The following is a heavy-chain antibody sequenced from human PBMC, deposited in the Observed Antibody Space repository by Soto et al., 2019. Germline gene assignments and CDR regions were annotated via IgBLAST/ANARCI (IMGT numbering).Heavy chain of an antibody. Sequence: QVQLVQSGAEVKTPGSSVKVSCKASGGTFNSYSIDWVRQAPGQGFEWMGGILPMSGRPNYAQRFQGRVTFSADKTTITVYMEVNSLTHEDTAVYYCTRRGRQSANWFDPWGQGTLVTVSS. CDR2: ILPMSGRP. V-gene: IGHV1-69*06. CDR3: TRRGRQSANWFDP. CDR1: GGTFNSYS. J-gene: IGHJ5*02.